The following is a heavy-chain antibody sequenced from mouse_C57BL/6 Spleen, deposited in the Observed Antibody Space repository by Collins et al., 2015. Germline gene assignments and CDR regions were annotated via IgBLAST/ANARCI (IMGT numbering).Heavy chain of an antibody. CDR2: INPNNGGT. J-gene: IGHJ1*03. CDR1: TFTDYY. V-gene: IGHV1-26*01. CDR3: ARLTGEWYFDV. Sequence: TFTDYYMNWVKQSHGKSLEWIGDINPNNGGTSYNQKFKGKATLTVDKSSSTAYMELRSLTSEDSAVYYCARLTGEWYFDVWGTGTTVTVSS. D-gene: IGHD4-1*01.